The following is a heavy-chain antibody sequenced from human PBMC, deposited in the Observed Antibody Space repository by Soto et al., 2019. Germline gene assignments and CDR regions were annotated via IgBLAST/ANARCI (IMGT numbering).Heavy chain of an antibody. CDR1: GGSVSSGSYY. CDR2: IYYSGST. CDR3: ARDLSLDI. J-gene: IGHJ3*02. V-gene: IGHV4-61*01. D-gene: IGHD3-16*02. Sequence: QVQLQESGPGLVKPSETLSLTCTVSGGSVSSGSYYWTWIRQPPGKGLEWIGYIYYSGSTNYNPPLKSRVTISVGTSKNQFSLKLSSVTAADTAVYYCARDLSLDIWGQGTMVTVSS.